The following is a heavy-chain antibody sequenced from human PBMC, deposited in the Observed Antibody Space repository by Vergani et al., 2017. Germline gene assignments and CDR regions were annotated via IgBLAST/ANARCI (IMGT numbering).Heavy chain of an antibody. CDR2: IIPILGIA. CDR3: AVALEYSCSWLQD. CDR1: GGPFSSYT. J-gene: IGHJ4*02. D-gene: IGHD6-6*01. Sequence: QVQLVHSGAEVKKPGSSVKVSCKASGGPFSSYTISGVRQAPGQGLEWMGRIIPILGIANYAKQFQGRVTITADKSTRTAYMELSSLRSEDTAVYYCAVALEYSCSWLQDWGQGTLVTVSS. V-gene: IGHV1-69*02.